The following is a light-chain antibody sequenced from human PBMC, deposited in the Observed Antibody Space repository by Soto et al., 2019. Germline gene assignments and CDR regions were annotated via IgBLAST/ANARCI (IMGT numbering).Light chain of an antibody. Sequence: QSALTQPASVSGSPGQSITISCTGTSSVVGGYNCVFWYQQHPGKAPKLIIYEVSNRPSGVSNRFSGSKSGNTASLTISGLQAEDEADYYCSSYTDSTTLYVLFGGGTKLTVL. CDR1: SSVVGGYNC. V-gene: IGLV2-14*01. CDR2: EVS. CDR3: SSYTDSTTLYVL. J-gene: IGLJ2*01.